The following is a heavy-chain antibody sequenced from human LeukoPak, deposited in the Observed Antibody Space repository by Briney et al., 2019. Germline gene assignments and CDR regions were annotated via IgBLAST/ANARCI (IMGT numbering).Heavy chain of an antibody. CDR1: GFTFSSYW. Sequence: GGSLRLSCAASGFTFSSYWMHWVRQAPGKGLVWVSRINSDGSSTSYADSVKGRFTISRDNAKNTLYLQMNSLRAEDTAVYYCARRLAYCGGDCYSFAFDIWGRGTMVTVSS. V-gene: IGHV3-74*01. CDR2: INSDGSST. D-gene: IGHD2-21*02. J-gene: IGHJ3*02. CDR3: ARRLAYCGGDCYSFAFDI.